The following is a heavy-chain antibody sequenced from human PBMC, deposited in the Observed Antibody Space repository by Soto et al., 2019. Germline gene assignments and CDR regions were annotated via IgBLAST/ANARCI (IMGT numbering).Heavy chain of an antibody. V-gene: IGHV3-21*01. CDR3: ARDPSDFDFWRGYPVYGMAV. CDR1: GFTFSSYS. CDR2: ISSSSSYI. J-gene: IGHJ6*02. Sequence: EVQLVESGGGLVKPGWSLRLSCAASGFTFSSYSMNWVRQAPGKGLEWVSSISSSSSYIYYADSVKGRFTISRDNSKNSLYLQMKSLRAEDTAVYYCARDPSDFDFWRGYPVYGMAVWGQGTTVTVSS. D-gene: IGHD3-3*01.